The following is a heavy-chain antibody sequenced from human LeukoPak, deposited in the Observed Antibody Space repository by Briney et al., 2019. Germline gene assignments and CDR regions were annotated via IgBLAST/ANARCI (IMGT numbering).Heavy chain of an antibody. J-gene: IGHJ5*02. D-gene: IGHD1-26*01. V-gene: IGHV4-39*01. Sequence: PSEALSLTCTVSGGSISSSSYYWGWIRQPPGKGLEWIGSTYYSGSTYYNPSLKSRVTISVDTSKNQFSLKLSSVTAADTAVYYCARRGSYGWFDPWGQGTLVAVSS. CDR3: ARRGSYGWFDP. CDR1: GGSISSSSYY. CDR2: TYYSGST.